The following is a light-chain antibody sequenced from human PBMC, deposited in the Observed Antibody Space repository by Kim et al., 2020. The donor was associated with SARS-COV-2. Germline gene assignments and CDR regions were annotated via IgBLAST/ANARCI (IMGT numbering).Light chain of an antibody. J-gene: IGLJ2*01. CDR3: QSYDSSLSVYVV. V-gene: IGLV1-40*01. Sequence: VNISCTGSSSDSGAGYDIHWYQQLPGPAPKLLIYGNSNRPSGVPDRFSGSKSGTSASLAITGLQAEDEADYYCQSYDSSLSVYVVFGGGTQLTVL. CDR2: GNS. CDR1: SSDSGAGYD.